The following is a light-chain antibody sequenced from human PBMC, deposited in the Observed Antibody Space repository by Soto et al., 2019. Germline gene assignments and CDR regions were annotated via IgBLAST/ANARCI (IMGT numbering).Light chain of an antibody. CDR3: HQRQSWPRT. CDR2: QTS. V-gene: IGKV3-11*01. Sequence: EIVLTQSPATLSSFPGDRVTLSCGASQYINTRLTWYQHRPGQAPRLLIYQTSIRAAGIPARLSASGSGTDFTLTISDVQPEDFALYYCHQRQSWPRTFGQGTKVDIK. CDR1: QYINTR. J-gene: IGKJ1*01.